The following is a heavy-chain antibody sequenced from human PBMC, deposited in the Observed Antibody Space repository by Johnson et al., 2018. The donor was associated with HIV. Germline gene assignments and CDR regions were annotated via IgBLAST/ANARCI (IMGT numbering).Heavy chain of an antibody. J-gene: IGHJ3*02. D-gene: IGHD6-19*01. Sequence: QVQLVESGGGVVQPGRSLRLSCAASGFTFSSYGMHWVRQAPGKGLEWVAVISYDGSNKYYADSVKGRFTISRDNSKNTLYLQMNSLRAEDTAVYYCARDREEYSSGWYFAFDIWGQGTMVTVSS. CDR1: GFTFSSYG. CDR2: ISYDGSNK. CDR3: ARDREEYSSGWYFAFDI. V-gene: IGHV3-30*03.